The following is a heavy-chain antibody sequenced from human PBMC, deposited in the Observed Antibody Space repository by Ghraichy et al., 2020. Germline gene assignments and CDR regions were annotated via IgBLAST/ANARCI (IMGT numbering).Heavy chain of an antibody. V-gene: IGHV3-73*01. D-gene: IGHD1-26*01. J-gene: IGHJ4*02. CDR2: IRGKAKSYAT. CDR1: GFSFSGSA. CDR3: AREWEALRVDY. Sequence: GASLRLSCAASGFSFSGSAIHWVRQASGKGLEWLGRIRGKAKSYATTYPASMKGRFTISRDDSENTAYLQMNSLKTDDTAVYYCAREWEALRVDYWGQGTLVTVSP.